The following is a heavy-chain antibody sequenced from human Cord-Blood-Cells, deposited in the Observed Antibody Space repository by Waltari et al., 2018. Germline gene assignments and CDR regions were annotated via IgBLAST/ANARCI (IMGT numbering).Heavy chain of an antibody. J-gene: IGHJ3*02. Sequence: QVQLVQSGAEVKKPGASVKVSCKASGYTFTSYDINWVRQATGQGLEWMGWMKPNSGNAGYGQKFQGRGTITRNTSISTAYMEVGSLRSEDTAVYYCARSYCSSTSCYDAFDIWGQGTMVTVSS. CDR3: ARSYCSSTSCYDAFDI. CDR1: GYTFTSYD. CDR2: MKPNSGNA. D-gene: IGHD2-2*01. V-gene: IGHV1-8*03.